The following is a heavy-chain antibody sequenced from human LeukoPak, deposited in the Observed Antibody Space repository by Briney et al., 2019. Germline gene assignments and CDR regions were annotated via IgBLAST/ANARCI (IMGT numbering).Heavy chain of an antibody. CDR2: IIPIFGTA. Sequence: SVKVSCKASRGTFSSYAIGWVRQAPGRGLEWMGGIIPIFGTANYAQKFQGRVTITADESTSTAYMELSSLRSEDTAVYYCAMCTSCYGPYYYYYMDVWGKGTTVTISS. CDR1: RGTFSSYA. D-gene: IGHD2-2*01. CDR3: AMCTSCYGPYYYYYMDV. V-gene: IGHV1-69*13. J-gene: IGHJ6*03.